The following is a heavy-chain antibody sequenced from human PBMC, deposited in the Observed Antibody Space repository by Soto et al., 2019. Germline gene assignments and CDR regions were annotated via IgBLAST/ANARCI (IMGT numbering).Heavy chain of an antibody. CDR1: GGSISSSSYY. V-gene: IGHV4-39*01. J-gene: IGHJ5*02. CDR3: ARHDGICSGCSCYCEWFDP. CDR2: IYYSGST. Sequence: PSETLSLTCTVSGGSISSSSYYWGWIRQPPGKGLEWIGSIYYSGSTYYNPSLKSRVTISVDTSKNQFSLKLSSVTAADTAVYYCARHDGICSGCSCYCEWFDPWGQGTLVTVSS. D-gene: IGHD2-15*01.